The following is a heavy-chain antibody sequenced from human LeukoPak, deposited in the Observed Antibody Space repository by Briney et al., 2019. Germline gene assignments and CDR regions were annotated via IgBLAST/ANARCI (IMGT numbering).Heavy chain of an antibody. J-gene: IGHJ4*02. CDR3: ASEGVVVPAAMPPLGH. Sequence: SVKVPCKASGGTFSSYAISWVRQAPGQGLEWGGGIIPIFGTDNYGQEFQGRVTITADDYPSPAYLELSSLRSEDTAVYYCASEGVVVPAAMPPLGHWGQGTLVPVSS. V-gene: IGHV1-69*13. CDR2: IIPIFGTD. CDR1: GGTFSSYA. D-gene: IGHD2-2*01.